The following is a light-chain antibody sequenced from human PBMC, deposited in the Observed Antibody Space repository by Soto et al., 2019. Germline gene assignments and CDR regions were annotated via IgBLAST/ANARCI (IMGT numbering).Light chain of an antibody. CDR2: DVH. J-gene: IGLJ1*01. V-gene: IGLV2-11*01. CDR1: SSDVGGYDY. Sequence: QSALTQPRSVSASPGQSVAISCTGTSSDVGGYDYVSWYQQHPGKAPKLMIYDVHKRPSGVPDRFSGSKSGNTASLTISGLQAEDEAYYYCCSFAGDPYVFGTGTKLTVL. CDR3: CSFAGDPYV.